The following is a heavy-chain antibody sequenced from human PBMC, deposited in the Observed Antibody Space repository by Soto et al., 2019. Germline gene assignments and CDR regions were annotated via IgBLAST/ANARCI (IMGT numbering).Heavy chain of an antibody. D-gene: IGHD2-21*01. Sequence: SVKVSCKASGYTFTDYDINWVRQATGQGLEWIGWMNPNSGNTGYAQKFRGRVAMTRDTTISTAYTELSSLRSEDTALYYCVRGPSWARGVIAGDYWGRGTLVTVSS. CDR3: VRGPSWARGVIAGDY. J-gene: IGHJ4*02. CDR1: GYTFTDYD. CDR2: MNPNSGNT. V-gene: IGHV1-8*01.